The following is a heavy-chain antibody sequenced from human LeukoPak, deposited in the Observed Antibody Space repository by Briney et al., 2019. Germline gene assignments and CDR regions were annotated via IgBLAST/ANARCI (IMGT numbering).Heavy chain of an antibody. V-gene: IGHV3-66*01. J-gene: IGHJ4*02. CDR1: GLTVRSNY. Sequence: GGSLRLSGAASGLTVRSNYMSWVRQAPGKGLEWVSIIYSGGSTYYADSVKGRFTISRDNSKNTVYLQMNSLRLEDAAVYYCARDCYCVGGVPDYWGQGTLVTVSS. CDR3: ARDCYCVGGVPDY. CDR2: IYSGGST. D-gene: IGHD3-16*01.